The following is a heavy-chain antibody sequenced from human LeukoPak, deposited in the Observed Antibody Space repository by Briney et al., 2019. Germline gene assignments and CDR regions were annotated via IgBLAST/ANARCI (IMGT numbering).Heavy chain of an antibody. J-gene: IGHJ6*02. Sequence: GGSLRLSCAASGFTVSSNYMSWVRQAPGNGLEWVSVIYSGGSTYYADSVKGRFTISRDNSKNTLYLQMNSLRAEDTAVYYCAREAGRWLQLKGHYYYYYGMDVWGQGTTVTVSS. D-gene: IGHD5-24*01. V-gene: IGHV3-53*01. CDR2: IYSGGST. CDR1: GFTVSSNY. CDR3: AREAGRWLQLKGHYYYYYGMDV.